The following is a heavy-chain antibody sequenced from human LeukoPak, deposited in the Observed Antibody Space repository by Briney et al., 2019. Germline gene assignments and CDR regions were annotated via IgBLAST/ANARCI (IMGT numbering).Heavy chain of an antibody. Sequence: ASVKVSCKASGYTFTGYYMHWVRQAPGQGLEWMGIINPSGGSTSYAQKFQGRVTMTKDTSTSTVYMELSSLRSEDTAVYYCARNHYYDILTGYVTYGMDVWGQGTTVTVSS. CDR2: INPSGGST. D-gene: IGHD3-9*01. J-gene: IGHJ6*02. CDR3: ARNHYYDILTGYVTYGMDV. V-gene: IGHV1-46*01. CDR1: GYTFTGYY.